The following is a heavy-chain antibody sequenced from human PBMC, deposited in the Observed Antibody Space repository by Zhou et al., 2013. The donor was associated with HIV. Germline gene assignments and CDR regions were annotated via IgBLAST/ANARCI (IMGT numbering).Heavy chain of an antibody. CDR1: GGTFSSYA. J-gene: IGHJ6*03. Sequence: QVQLVQSGAEVKKPGSSVKVSCKASGGTFSSYAISWVRQAPGQGLEWMGGIIPIFGTANYAQKFQGRVTITTDESTSTAYMELSSLRSEDTAVYYCALVLSRDGYSWTGYYYYMDVWGKGTTVTVSS. V-gene: IGHV1-69*05. D-gene: IGHD5-18*01. CDR3: ALVLSRDGYSWTGYYYYMDV. CDR2: IIPIFGTA.